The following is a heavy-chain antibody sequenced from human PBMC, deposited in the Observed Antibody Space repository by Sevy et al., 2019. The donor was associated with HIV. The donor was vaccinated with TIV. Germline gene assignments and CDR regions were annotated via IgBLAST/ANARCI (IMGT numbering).Heavy chain of an antibody. D-gene: IGHD6-13*01. CDR2: IYYSGST. V-gene: IGHV4-59*01. CDR3: ARDYGSSWYSHYYMDV. J-gene: IGHJ6*03. CDR1: GGSISSYY. Sequence: SETLSLTCTVSGGSISSYYWSWIRQPPGKGLEWIGYIYYSGSTNYNPSLKNRVTISVDTSKNQFSLRLSSVTAADTAVYYCARDYGSSWYSHYYMDVWGKGTTVTVSS.